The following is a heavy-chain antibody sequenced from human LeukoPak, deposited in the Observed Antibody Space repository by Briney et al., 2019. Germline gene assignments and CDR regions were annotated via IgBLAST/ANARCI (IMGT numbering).Heavy chain of an antibody. Sequence: PGGSLRLSCAASGFTVSSNYMSWVRQAPGKGLEWVSVIYSGGSTYYADSVKGRFTISRDNSKNTLYLQMNSLRAEDAAVYCCARAGLATTPVDLWGRGTLVTVSS. CDR2: IYSGGST. CDR1: GFTVSSNY. D-gene: IGHD5-24*01. J-gene: IGHJ2*01. V-gene: IGHV3-53*01. CDR3: ARAGLATTPVDL.